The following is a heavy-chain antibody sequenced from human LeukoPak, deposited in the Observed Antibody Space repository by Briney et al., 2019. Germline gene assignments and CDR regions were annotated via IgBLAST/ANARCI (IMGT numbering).Heavy chain of an antibody. CDR3: ARHPDYYGSGSYDY. CDR1: GGSISSYY. Sequence: SETLSLTYTVSGGSISSYYWSWIRQPPGKGLEWIGYIYYSGSTNYNPSLKSRVTISVDTSKNQFSLKLTSVTAADTAVYYCARHPDYYGSGSYDYWGQGTLVTVSS. D-gene: IGHD3-10*01. V-gene: IGHV4-59*08. J-gene: IGHJ4*02. CDR2: IYYSGST.